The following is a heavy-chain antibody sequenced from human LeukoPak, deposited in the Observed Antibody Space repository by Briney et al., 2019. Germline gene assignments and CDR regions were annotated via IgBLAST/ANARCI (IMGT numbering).Heavy chain of an antibody. J-gene: IGHJ6*03. CDR2: INHSGST. D-gene: IGHD6-6*01. V-gene: IGHV4-38-2*02. CDR3: ARGFRVTRIAARPGGTYYYYYYMDV. Sequence: SETLSLTCTVSGYSISSNYNWAWIRQPPGKGLEWIGEINHSGSTNYNPSLKSRVTISVDTSKNQFSLKLSSVTAADTAVYYCARGFRVTRIAARPGGTYYYYYYMDVWGKGTTVTVSS. CDR1: GYSISSNYN.